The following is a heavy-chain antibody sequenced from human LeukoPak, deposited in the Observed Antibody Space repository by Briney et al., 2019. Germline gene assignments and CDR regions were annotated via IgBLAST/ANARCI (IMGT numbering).Heavy chain of an antibody. D-gene: IGHD5-24*01. Sequence: GGSLRLSCAASGFTFSSYSMNWVRQAPGKGLEWVSSISSSSYIYYADSVKGRFTISRDNAKNSLYLQMNSLRSEDTAVYYCARAALGTHRRGGYNYIGYWGQGTLVTVSS. J-gene: IGHJ4*02. V-gene: IGHV3-21*04. CDR1: GFTFSSYS. CDR2: ISSSSYI. CDR3: ARAALGTHRRGGYNYIGY.